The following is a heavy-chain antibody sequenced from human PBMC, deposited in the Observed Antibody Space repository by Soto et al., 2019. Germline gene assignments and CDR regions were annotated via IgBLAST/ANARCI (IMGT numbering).Heavy chain of an antibody. Sequence: PSQTLSLTCAITGDSVSSNSAGWSWVRQSPSRGLEWLGRTYYRSKWYYEYAVSVRGRITINPDTSKNQYSLQLNSVTPEDTAVYFWARGEQYPARTSDYWGQGPLVTLSS. CDR2: TYYRSKWYY. CDR1: GDSVSSNSAG. V-gene: IGHV6-1*01. D-gene: IGHD1-26*01. J-gene: IGHJ4*01. CDR3: ARGEQYPARTSDY.